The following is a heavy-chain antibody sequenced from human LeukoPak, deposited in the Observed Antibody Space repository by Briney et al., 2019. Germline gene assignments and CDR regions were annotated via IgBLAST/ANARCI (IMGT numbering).Heavy chain of an antibody. CDR2: IKQDGSEK. J-gene: IGHJ6*02. Sequence: PGGSLRLSCAASGFTFRSYWMSWVRQAPGKGLEWVANIKQDGSEKYYVDSVKGRFTISRGNAKNSLYLQMNSLRAEDTAVYYCARSIAAAGTGDYYYYYGMDVWGQGTTVTVSS. V-gene: IGHV3-7*01. CDR1: GFTFRSYW. CDR3: ARSIAAAGTGDYYYYYGMDV. D-gene: IGHD6-13*01.